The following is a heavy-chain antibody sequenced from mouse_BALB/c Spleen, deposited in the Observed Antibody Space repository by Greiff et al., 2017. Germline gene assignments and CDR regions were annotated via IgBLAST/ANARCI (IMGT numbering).Heavy chain of an antibody. D-gene: IGHD1-2*01. CDR2: IWSGGST. CDR1: GFSLTSYG. Sequence: VQLQQSGPGLVQPSQSLSITCTVSGFSLTSYGVHWVRQSPGKGLEWLGVIWSGGSTDYNAAFISRLSISKDNSKSQVFFKMNSLQANDTAIYYCARRGDSGYYYAMDYWGQGTSVTVSS. J-gene: IGHJ4*01. CDR3: ARRGDSGYYYAMDY. V-gene: IGHV2-2*02.